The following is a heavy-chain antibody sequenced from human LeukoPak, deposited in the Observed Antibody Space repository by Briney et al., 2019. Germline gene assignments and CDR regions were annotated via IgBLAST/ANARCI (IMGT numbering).Heavy chain of an antibody. CDR3: ARQADVPSSIGYFDF. D-gene: IGHD2/OR15-2a*01. CDR2: ISHGGST. J-gene: IGHJ4*02. CDR1: GYSISSAYY. V-gene: IGHV4-38-2*02. Sequence: SETLSLTCTVSGYSISSAYYWGWIRQPPGKGLEWIGSISHGGSTHYNASLKSRVTISLEASKNQFSLRLSSVTAADTAVYYCARQADVPSSIGYFDFWGQGAPVTVSS.